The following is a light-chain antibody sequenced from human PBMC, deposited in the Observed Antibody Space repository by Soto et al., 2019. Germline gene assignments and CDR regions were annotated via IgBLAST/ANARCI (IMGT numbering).Light chain of an antibody. V-gene: IGKV1-13*02. CDR3: QQAYGFAFT. CDR2: DAS. Sequence: AIQLTQSPSSLSASVGDRVTITCRASQGISSALAWYQQKPGKAPKLLIYDASSLESGVPSRFSGSGSGTDFTLTISSLQPEDTATYFCQQAYGFAFTFGPGTKLEIE. J-gene: IGKJ3*01. CDR1: QGISSA.